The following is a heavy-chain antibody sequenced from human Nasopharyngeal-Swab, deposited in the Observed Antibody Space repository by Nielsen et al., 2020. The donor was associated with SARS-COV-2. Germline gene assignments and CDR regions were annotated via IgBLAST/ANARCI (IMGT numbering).Heavy chain of an antibody. CDR1: GGSISSSSYY. Sequence: SETLSLTCTVSGGSISSSSYYWGWIRQPPGKGLEWIGSIYYSGSTNYNPSLKSRVTISVDTSKNQFSLKLSSVTAADTAAYYCARGLLWFGEAPFDYWGQGTLVTVSS. V-gene: IGHV4-39*07. D-gene: IGHD3-10*01. CDR3: ARGLLWFGEAPFDY. J-gene: IGHJ4*02. CDR2: IYYSGST.